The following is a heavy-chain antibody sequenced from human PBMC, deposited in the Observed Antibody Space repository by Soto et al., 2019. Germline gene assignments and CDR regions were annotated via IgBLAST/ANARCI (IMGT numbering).Heavy chain of an antibody. D-gene: IGHD2-21*01. J-gene: IGHJ4*02. CDR3: AATFDSGSYDFGGNPW. CDR1: GFTFSSSA. Sequence: ASVKVSCKASGFTFSSSAIQWARQARGQPLEWLGWIVVASGKTDYTHNLQTRVTITRDKSTNTAYLELSGLRSDDTAVYYCAATFDSGSYDFGGNPWWGKGTLVIVSS. CDR2: IVVASGKT. V-gene: IGHV1-58*02.